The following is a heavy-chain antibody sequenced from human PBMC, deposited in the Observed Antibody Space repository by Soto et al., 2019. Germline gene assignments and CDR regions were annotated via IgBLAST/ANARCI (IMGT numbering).Heavy chain of an antibody. Sequence: ASVKVSCKASGYTFTSYYMHWVRQAPGQGLEWMGIINPSGGSTSYAQKFQGRATMTRDTSTSTVYMELSSLRSEDTAVYYCARVDTVTRTCDYWGQGTLVTVSS. CDR1: GYTFTSYY. CDR3: ARVDTVTRTCDY. CDR2: INPSGGST. V-gene: IGHV1-46*03. D-gene: IGHD4-4*01. J-gene: IGHJ4*02.